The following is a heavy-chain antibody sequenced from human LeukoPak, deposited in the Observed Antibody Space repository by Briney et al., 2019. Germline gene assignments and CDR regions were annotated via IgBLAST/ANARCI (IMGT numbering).Heavy chain of an antibody. CDR1: GGSISSHY. Sequence: SETLSLTCTVSGGSISSHYWSWIRQPPGKGLEWIGYIYYSGSTNYTPSLKSRVTISVDTSKNQFSLKLSSVTAADTAVYYCARERIVLRYYYMGVWGKGTTVTVSS. CDR2: IYYSGST. J-gene: IGHJ6*03. D-gene: IGHD2-8*02. V-gene: IGHV4-59*11. CDR3: ARERIVLRYYYMGV.